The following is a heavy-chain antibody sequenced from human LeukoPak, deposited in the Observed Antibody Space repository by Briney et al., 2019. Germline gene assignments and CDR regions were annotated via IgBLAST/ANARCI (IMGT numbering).Heavy chain of an antibody. J-gene: IGHJ4*02. CDR2: ISGSGGST. CDR1: GFTFSSYS. V-gene: IGHV3-23*01. CDR3: AKGIDTAMVPFDY. D-gene: IGHD5-18*01. Sequence: GGSLRLSCAASGFTFSSYSMNWVRQAPGKGLEWVSAISGSGGSTYYADSVKGRFTISRDNSKNTLYLQMNSLRAEDTAVYYCAKGIDTAMVPFDYWGQGTLVTVSS.